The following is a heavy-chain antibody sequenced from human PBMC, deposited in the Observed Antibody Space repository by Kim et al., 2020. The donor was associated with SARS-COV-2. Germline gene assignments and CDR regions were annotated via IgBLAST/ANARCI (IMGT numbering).Heavy chain of an antibody. CDR3: SKGVTLMIRVVPLFGI. Sequence: GGSLRLSCAASRFTFSIYAMSWVRQAPGKGLEWVSGITSDGRTYFADSVKGRFTISRDNSKNTLFLQMNTMRLEEKAVSYGSKGVTLMIRVVPLFGIWG. D-gene: IGHD3-10*01. CDR1: RFTFSIYA. J-gene: IGHJ3*02. CDR2: ITSDGRT. V-gene: IGHV3-23*01.